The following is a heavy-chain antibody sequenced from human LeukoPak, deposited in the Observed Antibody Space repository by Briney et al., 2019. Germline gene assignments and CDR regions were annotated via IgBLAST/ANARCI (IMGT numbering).Heavy chain of an antibody. J-gene: IGHJ4*02. CDR2: MNPNSGNT. Sequence: ASVMVSCKASGYDFIRYDINWVRLAPGQGLEWMGWMNPNSGNTGYAQKFQGRVTITRNTSISTAYMELSSLRSEDTAVYYCARSGATMWYDYWGQGTLVTVSS. CDR1: GYDFIRYD. CDR3: ARSGATMWYDY. D-gene: IGHD1-26*01. V-gene: IGHV1-8*03.